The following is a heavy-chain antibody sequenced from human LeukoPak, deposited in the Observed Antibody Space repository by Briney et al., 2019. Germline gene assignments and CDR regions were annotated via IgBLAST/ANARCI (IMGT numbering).Heavy chain of an antibody. CDR3: AGFYDSSGYYRKSFDY. J-gene: IGHJ4*02. CDR1: GGTFSSYA. V-gene: IGHV1-69*04. Sequence: EASVKVSCKASGGTFSSYAISWVRQAPGQGLEWMGRIIPILGIANYAQKFQGRVTITADKSTSTAYMELSSLRSEDTAVCYCAGFYDSSGYYRKSFDYWGQGTLVTVSS. CDR2: IIPILGIA. D-gene: IGHD3-22*01.